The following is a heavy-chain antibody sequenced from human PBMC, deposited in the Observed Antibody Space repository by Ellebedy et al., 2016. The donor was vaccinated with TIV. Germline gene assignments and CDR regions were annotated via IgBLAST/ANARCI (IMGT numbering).Heavy chain of an antibody. J-gene: IGHJ4*02. CDR3: ARDPYGGRVYHDY. CDR2: INTNIGNP. V-gene: IGHV7-4-1*02. D-gene: IGHD2-8*01. CDR1: VYTFGTYA. Sequence: AASVKVSCKASVYTFGTYAMNWVRQAPGQGLEWMRWINTNIGNPTYAQGFSGRFVFSLDTSVSTAYLQISSLKAEDTDVYYCARDPYGGRVYHDYWGQGTLVTVSS.